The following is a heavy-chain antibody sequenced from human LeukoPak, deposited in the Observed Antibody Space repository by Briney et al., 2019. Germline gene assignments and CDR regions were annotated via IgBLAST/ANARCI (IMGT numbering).Heavy chain of an antibody. CDR2: IYYSGST. J-gene: IGHJ6*03. D-gene: IGHD1-26*01. CDR1: GGSISSYY. CDR3: ARDTVGAILMDV. Sequence: PSETPSLTCTVSGGSISSYYWSWIRQPPGKGLEWIGYIYYSGSTNYNPSLKSRVTISVDTSKNQFSLKLSSVTAADTAVYYCARDTVGAILMDVWGKGTTVTVSS. V-gene: IGHV4-59*01.